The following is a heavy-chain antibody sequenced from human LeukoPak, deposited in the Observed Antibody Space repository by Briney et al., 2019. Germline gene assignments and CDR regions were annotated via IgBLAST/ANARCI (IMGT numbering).Heavy chain of an antibody. CDR3: ATDLPGCSSGGSCYSENDY. V-gene: IGHV3-48*03. Sequence: PGGSLRLSCAASGFTFSIYEMNRVRQAPGKGLEWVSYISSSGRTIYYADSLKGRFTISRDNAKNSLYLQMNSLRAEDTAVYYCATDLPGCSSGGSCYSENDYWGQGTLVTVSS. CDR2: ISSSGRTI. CDR1: GFTFSIYE. J-gene: IGHJ4*02. D-gene: IGHD2-15*01.